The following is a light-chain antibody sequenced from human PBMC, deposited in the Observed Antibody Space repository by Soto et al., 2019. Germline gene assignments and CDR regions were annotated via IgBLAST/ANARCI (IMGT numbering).Light chain of an antibody. CDR2: DNT. CDR1: SSDIGAGYR. Sequence: SVLTQPPSVSGAPGERVTISCTGSSSDIGAGYRVRWYQQVPGTAPKLLIYDNTNRPSGVPARFSGSKSCTSASLAISGLQAEDEADYCCQSFDKYLSAVVFGGGTKLTVL. CDR3: QSFDKYLSAVV. J-gene: IGLJ2*01. V-gene: IGLV1-40*01.